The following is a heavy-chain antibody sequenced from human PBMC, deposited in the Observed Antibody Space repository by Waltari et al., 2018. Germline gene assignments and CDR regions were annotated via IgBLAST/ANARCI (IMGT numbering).Heavy chain of an antibody. V-gene: IGHV3-49*04. CDR1: GFTFGDYA. J-gene: IGHJ4*02. D-gene: IGHD3-22*01. CDR3: TRDRYYYDSSGYYYFAY. Sequence: EVQLVESGGGLVQPGRSLRLSCTASGFTFGDYAMSWVRQAPGKGLEWVGFIRSKAYGGTTEYAASVKGRFTISRDDSKSIAYLQMNSLKTEDTAVYYCTRDRYYYDSSGYYYFAYWGQGTLVTVSS. CDR2: IRSKAYGGTT.